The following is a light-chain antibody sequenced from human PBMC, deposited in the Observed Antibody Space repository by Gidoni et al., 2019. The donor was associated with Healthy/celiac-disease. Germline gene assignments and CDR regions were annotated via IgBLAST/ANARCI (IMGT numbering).Light chain of an antibody. V-gene: IGKV3-11*01. CDR3: QQRSNWPS. CDR1: QSVSSY. Sequence: EIVLTQSPATLSLSPGERATLSCRASQSVSSYLAWYQQKPGQAPRLLIYDASNRATGIPARFSGSGSGTDFTLTISSLEPEDCAVYYCQQRSNWPSFXXXTRLEIK. CDR2: DAS. J-gene: IGKJ5*01.